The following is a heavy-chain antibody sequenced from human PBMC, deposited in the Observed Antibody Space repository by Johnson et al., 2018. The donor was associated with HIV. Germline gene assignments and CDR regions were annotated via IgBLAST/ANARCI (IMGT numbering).Heavy chain of an antibody. Sequence: QVQLVESGGGLVKPGGSLRLSCAASGFTFSSYGMHWVRQAPGKGLEWVSAISGTGGTTYYADSVRGRFSISRDKSKNTLYLQMNSLRAEDTAVYCCAKGGQWELLAAFDIWGQGTMVTVSS. CDR3: AKGGQWELLAAFDI. CDR1: GFTFSSYG. CDR2: ISGTGGTT. V-gene: IGHV3-NL1*01. J-gene: IGHJ3*02. D-gene: IGHD1-26*01.